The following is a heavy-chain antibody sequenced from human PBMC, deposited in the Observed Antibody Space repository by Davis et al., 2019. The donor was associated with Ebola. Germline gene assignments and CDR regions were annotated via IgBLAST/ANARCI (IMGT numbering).Heavy chain of an antibody. CDR3: AASVRAVAGDY. V-gene: IGHV1-46*01. CDR1: GYTFTSYY. CDR2: INPSGGST. D-gene: IGHD6-19*01. Sequence: ASVTVSRMASGYTFTSYYMHWLRQAPGQGLEWMGIINPSGGSTSYAQKFQGRVTMTRDTSTSTVYMELSSLRSEDTAVYYCAASVRAVAGDYWGQGTLVTVSS. J-gene: IGHJ4*02.